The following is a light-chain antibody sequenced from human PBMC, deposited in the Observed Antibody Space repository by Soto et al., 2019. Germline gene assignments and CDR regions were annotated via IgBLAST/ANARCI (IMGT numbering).Light chain of an antibody. CDR1: SSDVGGYNY. CDR3: SSYRSTSIPYV. Sequence: SVLTQPASVSGSPGQSITISCTGTSSDVGGYNYVSWFQYHPGKAPKLMIYDVGNRPSGVSDRFSGSKSGNTASLTISGLQAEDEADYYCSSYRSTSIPYVFGAGTKVTVL. J-gene: IGLJ1*01. V-gene: IGLV2-14*03. CDR2: DVG.